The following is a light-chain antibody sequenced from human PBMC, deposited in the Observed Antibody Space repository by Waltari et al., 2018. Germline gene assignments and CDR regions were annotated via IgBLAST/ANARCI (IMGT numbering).Light chain of an antibody. V-gene: IGKV1-39*01. CDR2: GAS. CDR1: QTINNF. J-gene: IGKJ3*01. Sequence: DIQMTQSPSSLSASVGDRVAITCRASQTINNFLNCYQKKQGKAPKLLIYGASTLHNGVPSRFSGSASGTDFTLIISSLQPEDFATYYCQQAYNTPVTFGPGTKVDIK. CDR3: QQAYNTPVT.